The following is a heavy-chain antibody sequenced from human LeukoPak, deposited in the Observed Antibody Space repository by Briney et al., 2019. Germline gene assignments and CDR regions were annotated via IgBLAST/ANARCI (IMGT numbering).Heavy chain of an antibody. CDR1: GFTFSNYN. J-gene: IGHJ5*02. Sequence: GGSLRLSCATSGFTFSNYNMNWVRQAPGKGLEWVSDISGLGLTTHYADAVRGRFTISRDNSKNTLYLQMNSLVVDDTAVYYCAKGGNREELLEVIDPWGRGTRLSVFS. D-gene: IGHD3-22*01. CDR3: AKGGNREELLEVIDP. V-gene: IGHV3-23*01. CDR2: ISGLGLTT.